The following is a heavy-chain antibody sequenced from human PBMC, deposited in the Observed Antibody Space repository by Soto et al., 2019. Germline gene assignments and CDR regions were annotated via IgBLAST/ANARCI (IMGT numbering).Heavy chain of an antibody. CDR1: GYTFTTYY. CDR2: INPSGGSI. Sequence: ASVKVSCKASGYTFTTYYIHWVRQAPGQGLEWIGIINPSGGSISSAQRFQGRVTTTRDTSTSTVYMELSSLRSDDTAVYYCARGTWYYGDYWGQGTLVTVSS. J-gene: IGHJ4*02. V-gene: IGHV1-46*03. D-gene: IGHD6-13*01. CDR3: ARGTWYYGDY.